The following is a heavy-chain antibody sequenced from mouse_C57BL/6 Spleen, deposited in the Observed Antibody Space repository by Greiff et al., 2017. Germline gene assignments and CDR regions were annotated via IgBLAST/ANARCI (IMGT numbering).Heavy chain of an antibody. J-gene: IGHJ4*01. CDR2: INPSTGGT. V-gene: IGHV1-42*01. CDR1: GYSFTGYY. Sequence: VQLQQSGPELVKPGASVKISCKASGYSFTGYYMNWVKQSPEKSLEWIGEINPSTGGTTYNQKFKAKATLTVDKSSSTAYMPLKSLTSEDSSVYYGARSQSTYVLGYAMDYWGQGTSVTVSS. CDR3: ARSQSTYVLGYAMDY. D-gene: IGHD5-1*01.